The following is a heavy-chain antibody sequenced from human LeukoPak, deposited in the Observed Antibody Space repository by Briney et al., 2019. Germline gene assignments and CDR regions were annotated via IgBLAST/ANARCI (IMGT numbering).Heavy chain of an antibody. CDR3: ARDGQSIATPATFRWSDP. CDR1: GFNITSNY. CDR2: ISGSGGSI. Sequence: GGSLRLSCAASGFNITSNYMNWVRQAPGKGLEWVSAISGSGGSIYYADSVKGRFTISRDNAKNSLYLQMNSLRAEDTAVYYCARDGQSIATPATFRWSDPWGQGTLVTVSS. D-gene: IGHD2/OR15-2a*01. V-gene: IGHV3-21*01. J-gene: IGHJ5*02.